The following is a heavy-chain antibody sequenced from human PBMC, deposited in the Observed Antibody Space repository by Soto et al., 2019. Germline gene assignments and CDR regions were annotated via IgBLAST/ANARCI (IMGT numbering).Heavy chain of an antibody. J-gene: IGHJ5*02. Sequence: PSETLSLTCTVSGGSISSGAYYWSWIRQHPGKGLEWIGYIYSSGATYYNPSLKSRLSFLLDTSKNQFSLRLTSVTAADTAIYYCARSGVSGIVITSHWSDPWGQGTLVTVSS. CDR3: ARSGVSGIVITSHWSDP. V-gene: IGHV4-31*03. CDR1: GGSISSGAYY. D-gene: IGHD3-3*01. CDR2: IYSSGAT.